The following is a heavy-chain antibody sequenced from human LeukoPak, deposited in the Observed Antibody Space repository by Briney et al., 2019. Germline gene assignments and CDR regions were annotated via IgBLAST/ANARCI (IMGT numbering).Heavy chain of an antibody. CDR3: VRDDPFTTLGDTAMDRTFDY. CDR2: ISAYNGNT. Sequence: ASVKVSCKASGYTFTSYGISWVRQAPGQGLEWMGWISAYNGNTNYAQKLHGRVTMTTDTSTRTAYMELRSLRSDDTPVYYCVRDDPFTTLGDTAMDRTFDYWGQGTLVTVSS. D-gene: IGHD5-18*01. CDR1: GYTFTSYG. J-gene: IGHJ4*02. V-gene: IGHV1-18*01.